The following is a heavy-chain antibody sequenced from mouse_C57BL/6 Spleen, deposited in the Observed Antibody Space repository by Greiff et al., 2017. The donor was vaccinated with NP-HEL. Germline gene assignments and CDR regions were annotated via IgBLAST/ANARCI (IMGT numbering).Heavy chain of an antibody. Sequence: LQESGAELARPGASVKLSCKASGYTFTSYGISWVKQRTGQGLEWIGEIYPRSGNTYYNEKFKGKATLTADKSSSTAYMELRSLTSEDSAVYFCARSEDGNSPFAYWGQGTLVTVSA. CDR1: GYTFTSYG. J-gene: IGHJ3*01. CDR2: IYPRSGNT. V-gene: IGHV1-81*01. CDR3: ARSEDGNSPFAY. D-gene: IGHD2-1*01.